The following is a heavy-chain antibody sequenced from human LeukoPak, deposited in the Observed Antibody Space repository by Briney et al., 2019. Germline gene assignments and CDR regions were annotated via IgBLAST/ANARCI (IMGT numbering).Heavy chain of an antibody. CDR1: GDSINYYY. V-gene: IGHV4-59*01. CDR2: VYYNGSA. Sequence: PSETLSLTCTVSGDSINYYYWSWIRQSPGKGLEWIGYVYYNGSAKYNPSLKSRVTISADMSKNQFSLKVSSVTAADTAIYYCARKGGHFDYWGQGTLVTVSS. J-gene: IGHJ4*02. CDR3: ARKGGHFDY. D-gene: IGHD2-15*01.